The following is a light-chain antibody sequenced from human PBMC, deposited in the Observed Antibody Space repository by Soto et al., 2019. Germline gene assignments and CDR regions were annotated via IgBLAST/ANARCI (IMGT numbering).Light chain of an antibody. CDR1: QSISRY. CDR3: QQIFTTPFT. Sequence: YAAVCYRKTITCRASQSISRYLNWYQQKPGKAPKILIYAASNLYSGVASSFSGSGSGTDFTLNISSLQPEDFATYYCQQIFTTPFTLGGVTNLHIK. V-gene: IGKV1-39*01. J-gene: IGKJ4*01. CDR2: AAS.